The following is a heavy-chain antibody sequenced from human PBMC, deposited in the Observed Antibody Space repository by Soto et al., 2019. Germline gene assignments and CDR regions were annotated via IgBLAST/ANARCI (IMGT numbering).Heavy chain of an antibody. CDR3: ARHPSDFWFDP. Sequence: SETLSLTCTVSGDSITTNSYFWAWIRQPPGKGLEWIGSIYYSGTTYYNPSLKSRVTISVDRSKNQFSLKLSSVTAADTAVYYCARHPSDFWFDPWGQGTLVTAPQ. D-gene: IGHD2-21*02. J-gene: IGHJ5*02. V-gene: IGHV4-39*01. CDR1: GDSITTNSYF. CDR2: IYYSGTT.